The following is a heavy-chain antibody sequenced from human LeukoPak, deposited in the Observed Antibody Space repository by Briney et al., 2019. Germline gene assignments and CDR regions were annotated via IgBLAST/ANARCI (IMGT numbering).Heavy chain of an antibody. CDR2: ISGSNSYI. CDR1: GFTFSSYW. D-gene: IGHD1-1*01. V-gene: IGHV3-21*01. CDR3: ARALTTLTYEGY. J-gene: IGHJ4*02. Sequence: GGSLRLSCAASGFTFSSYWMNWVRQAPGRGLEWVSSISGSNSYIFYADSVKGRFTVSRDNAKDSLYLQMNSLRAEDTAVYYCARALTTLTYEGYWGQGTLVTVSS.